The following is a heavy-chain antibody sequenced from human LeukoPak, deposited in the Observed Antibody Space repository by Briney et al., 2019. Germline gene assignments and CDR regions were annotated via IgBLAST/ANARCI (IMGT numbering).Heavy chain of an antibody. D-gene: IGHD6-25*01. CDR1: GFTFSSYA. CDR2: ISCSGGST. Sequence: GGSLRLSCAASGFTFSSYAMSWVRQAPGKGLEWVSAISCSGGSTYYADSVKGRFTISRDNSKNTLYLQMNSLRTEDTAIYYCAKGSAPLDYWGQGTLVAVSS. CDR3: AKGSAPLDY. V-gene: IGHV3-23*01. J-gene: IGHJ4*02.